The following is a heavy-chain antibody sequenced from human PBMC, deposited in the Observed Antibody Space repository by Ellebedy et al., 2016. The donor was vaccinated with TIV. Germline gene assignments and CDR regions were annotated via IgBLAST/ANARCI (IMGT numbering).Heavy chain of an antibody. CDR1: GFTFSTSG. Sequence: GGSLKISCEASGFTFSTSGMHWVRQAPGKGLAWVAFISNEGSTRCNTDSVKGRFNISRDNSKNTLYLQMDSLRAEDTAVYYCAKDIDTGSYYLDASDVWGQGTKVTVSS. CDR2: ISNEGSTR. CDR3: AKDIDTGSYYLDASDV. V-gene: IGHV3-30*18. J-gene: IGHJ3*01. D-gene: IGHD1-26*01.